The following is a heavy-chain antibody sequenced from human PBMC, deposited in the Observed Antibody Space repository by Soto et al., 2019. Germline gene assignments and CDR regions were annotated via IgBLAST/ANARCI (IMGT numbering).Heavy chain of an antibody. CDR1: GFTFSNYG. CDR2: VSPSSDTI. V-gene: IGHV3-48*02. Sequence: TGRSLRLSCAASGFTFSNYGMHWIRQAPGKGLEWMSFVSPSSDTIYYADSVKGRFTISRDNAKNSLFLQMNSLRDGDTAVYYCATSVGANGYDFYWGQGTLVTVSS. D-gene: IGHD5-12*01. CDR3: ATSVGANGYDFY. J-gene: IGHJ4*02.